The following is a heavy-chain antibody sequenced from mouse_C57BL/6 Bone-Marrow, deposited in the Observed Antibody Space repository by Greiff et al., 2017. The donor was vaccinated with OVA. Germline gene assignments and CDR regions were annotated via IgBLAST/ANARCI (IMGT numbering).Heavy chain of an antibody. J-gene: IGHJ2*01. V-gene: IGHV1-58*01. D-gene: IGHD3-1*01. CDR3: ARRATGRDYFDY. CDR2: IYIGNGNT. Sequence: VQLQQSGAELVRPGSSVKMSCKTSGYTFTSYGINWVKQRPGQGLEWIGYIYIGNGNTEYNEKFKGKATLTSDTSSSTAYMQLSSLTSEDSAIYFCARRATGRDYFDYWGQGTTLTVSS. CDR1: GYTFTSYG.